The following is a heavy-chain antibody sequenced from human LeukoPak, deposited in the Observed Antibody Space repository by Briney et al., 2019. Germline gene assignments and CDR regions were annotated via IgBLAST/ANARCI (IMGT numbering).Heavy chain of an antibody. CDR3: ARSFGESYFDY. V-gene: IGHV4-59*01. Sequence: SETLSLTCTVSGGSISSYYWSWIRQPPGKGLEWIGYIYYTGSTNYNPSLKSRVTISVDTSKNQFSLKLSSVTAADTAVYYCARSFGESYFDYWGQGILVTVSS. D-gene: IGHD3-10*01. J-gene: IGHJ4*02. CDR1: GGSISSYY. CDR2: IYYTGST.